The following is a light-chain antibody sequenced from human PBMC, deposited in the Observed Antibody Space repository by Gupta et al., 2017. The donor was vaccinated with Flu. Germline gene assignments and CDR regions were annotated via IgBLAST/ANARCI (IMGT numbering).Light chain of an antibody. J-gene: IGKJ3*01. V-gene: IGKV1-27*01. CDR3: QKDNSAPRA. CDR2: AAS. CDR1: QGISNY. Sequence: PSSLSAAVGARVTITCRASQGISNYLDWYQQKPGKVPKLLIYAASTLQSGVPSRFSGSGSGTDFTLTISSLQPEDVATYYCQKDNSAPRAFGPGTKVDIK.